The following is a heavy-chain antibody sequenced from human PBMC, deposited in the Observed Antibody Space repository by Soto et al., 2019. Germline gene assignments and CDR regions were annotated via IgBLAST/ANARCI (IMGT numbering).Heavy chain of an antibody. J-gene: IGHJ4*02. CDR2: IYSGGST. D-gene: IGHD3-22*01. CDR3: ARALYYDSSGYSLFDY. V-gene: IGHV3-53*01. CDR1: GFTFSSYA. Sequence: PGGSLRLSCAASGFTFSSYAIHWVRQAPGKGLEWVAVIYSGGSTYYADSVKGRFTISRDNSKNTLYLQMNSLRAEDTAVYYCARALYYDSSGYSLFDYWGQGTLVTVSS.